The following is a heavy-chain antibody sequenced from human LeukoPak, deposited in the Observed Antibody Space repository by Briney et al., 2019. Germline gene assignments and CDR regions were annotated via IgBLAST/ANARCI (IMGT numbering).Heavy chain of an antibody. CDR2: ISSSSSTI. Sequence: PGGSLRLSCAASGFTFSSYWMSWVRQAPGKGLEWVSYISSSSSTIYYADSVKGRFTISRDNSKNTLYLQMNSLRAEDTAVYYCAKDPGAVAGDRFDYWGQGTLVTVSS. V-gene: IGHV3-48*01. CDR1: GFTFSSYW. D-gene: IGHD6-19*01. CDR3: AKDPGAVAGDRFDY. J-gene: IGHJ4*02.